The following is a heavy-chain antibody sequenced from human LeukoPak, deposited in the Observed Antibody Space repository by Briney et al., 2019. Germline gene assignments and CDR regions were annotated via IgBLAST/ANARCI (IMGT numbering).Heavy chain of an antibody. D-gene: IGHD3-3*01. Sequence: PGGSLRLSCAASGFSFAEYGMSWVRQAPGKGLEWVSGINWNGGRTGYAGSVRGRFTISRDNSKNTLYLQMNSLRAEDTAVYYCAKDVPGITIFGVVRDNSFDIWGQGTMVTVSS. CDR3: AKDVPGITIFGVVRDNSFDI. CDR1: GFSFAEYG. V-gene: IGHV3-20*04. J-gene: IGHJ3*02. CDR2: INWNGGRT.